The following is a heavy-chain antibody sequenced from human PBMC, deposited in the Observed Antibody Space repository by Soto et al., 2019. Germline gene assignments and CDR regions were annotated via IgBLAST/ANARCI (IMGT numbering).Heavy chain of an antibody. CDR3: ARSFPASMRVFHY. J-gene: IGHJ4*02. CDR2: IYYSGST. D-gene: IGHD2-2*01. Sequence: SETLSLTCTVSGGSISSGDYYWSWIRQPPGKGLEWIGYIYYSGSTYYNPSLKSRVTISVDTSKNQFSLKLSSVTAADTAVYYCARSFPASMRVFHYWGQGTLVTVSS. V-gene: IGHV4-30-4*01. CDR1: GGSISSGDYY.